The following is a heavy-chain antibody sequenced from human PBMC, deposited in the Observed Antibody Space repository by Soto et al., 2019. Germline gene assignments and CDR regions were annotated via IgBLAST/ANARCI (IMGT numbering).Heavy chain of an antibody. V-gene: IGHV3-23*01. Sequence: PGGSLRLSCAASGFTFSSYAMSWVRQAPGKGLEWVSAISGSGGSTYYADSVKGRFTISRDNSKNTLYLQMNSLRAEDTAVYYCAKAAYDFWSGYYFDGMDVWGQGTTVTVSS. CDR1: GFTFSSYA. CDR3: AKAAYDFWSGYYFDGMDV. D-gene: IGHD3-3*01. J-gene: IGHJ6*02. CDR2: ISGSGGST.